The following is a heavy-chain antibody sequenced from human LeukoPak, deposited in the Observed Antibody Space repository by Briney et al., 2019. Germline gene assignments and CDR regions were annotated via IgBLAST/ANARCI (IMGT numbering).Heavy chain of an antibody. D-gene: IGHD2-15*01. J-gene: IGHJ1*01. CDR1: GGTFSSYA. CDR3: ARVVVVAAYEYFQH. CDR2: IIPIFGTA. V-gene: IGHV1-69*06. Sequence: GASVKVSCKASGGTFSSYAISWVRQAPGQGLEWMGGIIPIFGTANYAQKFQGRVTITADKSTGTAYMELSSLRSEDTAVYYCARVVVVAAYEYFQHWGQGTLVTVSS.